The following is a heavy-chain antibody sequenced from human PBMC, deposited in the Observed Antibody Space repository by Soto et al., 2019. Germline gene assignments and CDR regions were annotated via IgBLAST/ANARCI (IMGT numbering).Heavy chain of an antibody. CDR3: AAGKYDFWSGYDY. CDR2: IVVGSGNT. J-gene: IGHJ4*02. D-gene: IGHD3-3*01. V-gene: IGHV1-58*02. CDR1: GFTFTSST. Sequence: GASVKVSCKASGFTFTSSTMQWVRQARGQRLEWVGWIVVGSGNTNYAQKFQGRVTITRDMSTSTAYMELSSLRSEDTAVYYCAAGKYDFWSGYDYWGQGIQVTVAS.